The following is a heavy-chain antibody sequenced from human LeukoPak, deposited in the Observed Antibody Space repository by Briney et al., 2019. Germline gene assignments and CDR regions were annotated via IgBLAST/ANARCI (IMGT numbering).Heavy chain of an antibody. CDR3: ARGGSGTYYRPLDF. J-gene: IGHJ4*02. CDR2: IDTSGST. D-gene: IGHD3-10*01. CDR1: DGSISSHY. V-gene: IGHV4-4*07. Sequence: SETLSLTCNISDGSISSHYWSWIRQPAGKGLEWIGRIDTSGSTYYNPSLKSRVTMSVDTSKNQFSLKLRSLTAADTAVYYCARGGSGTYYRPLDFWGQGALVTVSS.